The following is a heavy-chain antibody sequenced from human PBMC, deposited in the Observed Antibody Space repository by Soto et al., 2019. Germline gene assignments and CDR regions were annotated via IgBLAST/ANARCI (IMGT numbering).Heavy chain of an antibody. Sequence: PSETLSLTCAVYGGSCSGYYWSWIRQPPGKGLEWIGEINHSGSTNYNPSLKSRVTISVDTSKNQFSLKLSSVTAADTAVYYCARGGRYYYDSSGYYYFDYWGQGTLVTVSS. J-gene: IGHJ4*02. V-gene: IGHV4-34*01. CDR1: GGSCSGYY. CDR2: INHSGST. D-gene: IGHD3-22*01. CDR3: ARGGRYYYDSSGYYYFDY.